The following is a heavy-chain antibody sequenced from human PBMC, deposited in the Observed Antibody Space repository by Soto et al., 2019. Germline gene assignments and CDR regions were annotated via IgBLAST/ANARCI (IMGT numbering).Heavy chain of an antibody. J-gene: IGHJ4*02. CDR2: ISGSDGST. D-gene: IGHD4-17*01. CDR3: ASRRNPYGAYDY. CDR1: GFTFSSYA. Sequence: PGGSLRLSCAASGFTFSSYAMSWVRQAPGKGLEWVSAISGSDGSTYYADSVKGRFTISRDNSKNTLYLQMNSLRADDTAVYYCASRRNPYGAYDYWGQGTLVTVSS. V-gene: IGHV3-23*01.